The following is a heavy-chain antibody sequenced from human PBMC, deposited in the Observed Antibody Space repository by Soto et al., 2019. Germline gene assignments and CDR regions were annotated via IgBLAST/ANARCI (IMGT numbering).Heavy chain of an antibody. CDR1: GFSLTTSGVG. D-gene: IGHD6-19*01. J-gene: IGHJ4*02. V-gene: IGHV2-5*02. Sequence: SGPTLVNPAQTLTLTCTFSGFSLTTSGVGVGWIRQPPGKALEWLALIYWDDDKRYSPSLKSRLTITKDTSKNQVVLTMTNMDPVDTATYYCAHVGRSDIAVVTSFDYWGQGTLVTVSS. CDR2: IYWDDDK. CDR3: AHVGRSDIAVVTSFDY.